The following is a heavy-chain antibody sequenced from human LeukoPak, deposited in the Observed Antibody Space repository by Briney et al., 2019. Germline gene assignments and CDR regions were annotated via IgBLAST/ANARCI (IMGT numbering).Heavy chain of an antibody. CDR1: GFIFDDYA. CDR3: AKDTSITIFGVVSSYYGMDV. D-gene: IGHD3-3*01. Sequence: SGRPLRLSCAASGFIFDDYAMHWVRQGPGKGLEWVSGISWSSGSIGYADSVKGRFTISRDNAKNSLYLQMNSLRAEDTALYYCAKDTSITIFGVVSSYYGMDVWGQGTTVTVSS. CDR2: ISWSSGSI. V-gene: IGHV3-9*01. J-gene: IGHJ6*02.